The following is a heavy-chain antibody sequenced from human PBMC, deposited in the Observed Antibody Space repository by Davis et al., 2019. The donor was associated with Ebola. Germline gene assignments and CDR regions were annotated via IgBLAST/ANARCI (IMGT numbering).Heavy chain of an antibody. J-gene: IGHJ4*02. Sequence: SGPTLVKPAATLTLTCTVSGFSLSNGRVGVSWIRQPPRKALEWLAHIFSNDEKTYSTSLMSRLSISKDTSRSQVVLTMTNMDPVDTATYYCARIQRRQWLPFDYWGQGTLVTVSS. CDR2: IFSNDEK. V-gene: IGHV2-26*01. CDR1: GFSLSNGRVG. CDR3: ARIQRRQWLPFDY. D-gene: IGHD6-19*01.